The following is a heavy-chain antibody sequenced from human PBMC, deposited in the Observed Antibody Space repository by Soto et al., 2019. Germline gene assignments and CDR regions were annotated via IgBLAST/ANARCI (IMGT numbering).Heavy chain of an antibody. Sequence: EVQLLESGGGLVQPGGSLRLSCAASGFTFSSYAMGWVRQAPGKGLEWVSAISGSGGSTYYADSVKGRFTISRDNSKNTLYPQMISRRAEDTAVYYCAKAGYCSSATCATRYYYMDVWGKGTTVTVSS. CDR1: GFTFSSYA. CDR3: AKAGYCSSATCATRYYYMDV. CDR2: ISGSGGST. J-gene: IGHJ6*03. V-gene: IGHV3-23*01. D-gene: IGHD2-2*01.